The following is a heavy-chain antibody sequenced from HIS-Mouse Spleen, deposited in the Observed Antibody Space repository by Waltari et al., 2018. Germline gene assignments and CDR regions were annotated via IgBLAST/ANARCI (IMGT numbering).Heavy chain of an antibody. D-gene: IGHD1-20*01. Sequence: QVQLVESGGGVVQPGRSLRLSCAASGFTFSSYAMHWVRQAPGKVLEWVADISYDGSNKYYAESVNGRFTISRDNSKNTLYLQMNSLRAEDTAVYYCARDHRNNWAIRDWGQGTLVTVSS. CDR3: ARDHRNNWAIRD. J-gene: IGHJ4*02. CDR1: GFTFSSYA. CDR2: ISYDGSNK. V-gene: IGHV3-30-3*01.